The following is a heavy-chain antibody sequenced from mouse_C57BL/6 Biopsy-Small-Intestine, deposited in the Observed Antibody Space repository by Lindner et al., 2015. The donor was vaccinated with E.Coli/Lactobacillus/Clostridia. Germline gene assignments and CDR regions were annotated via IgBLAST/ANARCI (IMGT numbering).Heavy chain of an antibody. J-gene: IGHJ4*01. CDR2: ISAYNGNT. CDR3: ARVAGYCTGGVCYTSNFDS. D-gene: IGHD1-1*02. Sequence: SVKVSCKASGYTFTSYGISWVRQAPGQGLEWMGWISAYNGNTNSAQKLQGRVTMTTDTSTSTAYMELRSLRSDDTAVYYCARVAGYCTGGVCYTSNFDSWGQGTLVTVSS. CDR1: GYTFTSYG. V-gene: IGHV1-81*01.